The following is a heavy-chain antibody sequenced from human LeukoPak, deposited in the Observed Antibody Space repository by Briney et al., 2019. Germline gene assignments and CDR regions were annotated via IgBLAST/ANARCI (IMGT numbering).Heavy chain of an antibody. CDR2: ISRGGNRT. CDR1: GFNFNDYY. V-gene: IGHV3-NL1*01. D-gene: IGHD6-6*01. J-gene: IGHJ4*02. Sequence: GGSLRLSCEASGFNFNDYYMAWIRQAPGKGLEWVSYISRGGNRTYYVDAVKGRFTISRDNSKNTLYLQMNSLRAEDTAVYYCAKSPTRSSSSYYFDYWGQGTLVTVSS. CDR3: AKSPTRSSSSYYFDY.